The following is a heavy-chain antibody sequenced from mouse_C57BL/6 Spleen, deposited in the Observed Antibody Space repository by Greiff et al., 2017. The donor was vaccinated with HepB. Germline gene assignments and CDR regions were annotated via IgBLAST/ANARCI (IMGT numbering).Heavy chain of an antibody. CDR3: ARRPYAMDY. J-gene: IGHJ4*01. CDR1: GYAFSSSW. CDR2: IYPGDGDT. V-gene: IGHV1-82*01. Sequence: QVQLKESGPELVKPGASVKISCKASGYAFSSSWMNWVKQRPGKGLEWIGRIYPGDGDTNYNGKFKGKATLTADKSSSTAYMQLSSLTSEDSAVYFCARRPYAMDYWGQGTSVTVSS.